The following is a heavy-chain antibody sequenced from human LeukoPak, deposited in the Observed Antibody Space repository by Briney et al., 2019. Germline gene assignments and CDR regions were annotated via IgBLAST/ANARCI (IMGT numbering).Heavy chain of an antibody. CDR2: VSGSGGST. D-gene: IGHD6-19*01. CDR3: AKDFVAGPDAFDI. V-gene: IGHV3-23*01. J-gene: IGHJ3*02. Sequence: GGSLRLSCAASGFTFSSYAMSWVRQAPGKGLEWVSGVSGSGGSTHYADSVKGRFTISRDNSKNTLYLQMNSLGAEDTAVYYCAKDFVAGPDAFDIWGQGTMVTVSS. CDR1: GFTFSSYA.